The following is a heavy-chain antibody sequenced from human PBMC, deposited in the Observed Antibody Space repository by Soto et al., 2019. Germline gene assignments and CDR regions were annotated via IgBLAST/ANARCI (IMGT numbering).Heavy chain of an antibody. CDR1: GFTFVDCA. V-gene: IGHV3-9*01. CDR2: VTWNSGTI. D-gene: IGHD3-10*01. Sequence: VQLVESGGGLVQPGRSLRLSCAASGFTFVDCAVHSVRQTPGKGLEWVSGVTWNSGTIGYADSVKGGFTISRDNGKNSLYLQMNSLRPEDTALYYCAQDHYGSAIYGMDVWGQGTTVTVSS. J-gene: IGHJ6*02. CDR3: AQDHYGSAIYGMDV.